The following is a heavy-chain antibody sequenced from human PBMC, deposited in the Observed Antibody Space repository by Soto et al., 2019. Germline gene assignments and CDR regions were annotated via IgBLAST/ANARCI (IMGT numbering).Heavy chain of an antibody. V-gene: IGHV4-34*01. CDR1: GGSFSGYY. CDR3: ARSVILRAIDY. J-gene: IGHJ4*02. D-gene: IGHD2-15*01. CDR2: INHSGST. Sequence: PSETLSLTCAVYGGSFSGYYWSWIRQPPGKGLEWIGEINHSGSTNYNPSLKSRVTISVDASKNQFSLKLSSVTAADTAVYYCARSVILRAIDYRGQGTLVTVSS.